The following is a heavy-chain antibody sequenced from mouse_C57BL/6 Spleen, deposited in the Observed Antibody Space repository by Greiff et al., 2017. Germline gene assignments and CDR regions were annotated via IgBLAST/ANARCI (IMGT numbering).Heavy chain of an antibody. V-gene: IGHV2-2*01. CDR2: IWSGGST. Sequence: QVQLQQSGPGLVQPSQSLSITCTVSGFSLTSYGVHWVRQSPGKGLEWLGVIWSGGSTAYNAAFISRLSISKDNSKSQVFFKMNSLQADDTAIYYCARGAGAMDYWGQGTSVTVSS. CDR1: GFSLTSYG. J-gene: IGHJ4*01. CDR3: ARGAGAMDY.